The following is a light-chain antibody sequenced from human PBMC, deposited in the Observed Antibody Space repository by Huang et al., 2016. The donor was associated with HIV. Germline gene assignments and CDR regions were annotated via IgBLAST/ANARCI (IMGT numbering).Light chain of an antibody. CDR2: GAS. V-gene: IGKV3-20*01. CDR1: QSISSNY. Sequence: EIVLTQSPGTLSLSPGERATLSCRASQSISSNYLAWYQQKPGQAPRLLIYGASSRATGIPDRFSCSGSGTDFTLTISRLEPEDFALYYCQQYSNSPLTFGGGTKVEIK. CDR3: QQYSNSPLT. J-gene: IGKJ4*01.